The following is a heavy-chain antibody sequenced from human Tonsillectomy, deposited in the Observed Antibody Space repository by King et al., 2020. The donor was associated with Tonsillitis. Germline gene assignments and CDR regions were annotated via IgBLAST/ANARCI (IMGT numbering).Heavy chain of an antibody. Sequence: QLVQSGAEVKKPGESLKISCKGSGYSFTTYWIGWVRQMPGKGLEWMGIIYPGDSDTRYSPSFQGQVTISADKSISAAYLQGRSLKASDTAMYYCARLGTVTKDYYYYGMDVWGQGTTVTVSS. CDR3: ARLGTVTKDYYYYGMDV. CDR2: IYPGDSDT. D-gene: IGHD4-17*01. CDR1: GYSFTTYW. V-gene: IGHV5-51*01. J-gene: IGHJ6*02.